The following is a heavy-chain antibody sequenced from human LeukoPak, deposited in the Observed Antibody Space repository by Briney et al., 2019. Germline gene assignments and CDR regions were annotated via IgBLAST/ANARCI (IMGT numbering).Heavy chain of an antibody. CDR1: GFTFSSYW. Sequence: GGSLRLXCAASGFTFSSYWMSWVRQAPGKGLEWVANIKQDGSEKYYVDSVEGRFTISRDNAKNSLYLQMNSLRAEDTAVYYCARDRIYYDSSGYSDYWGQGTLVTVSS. V-gene: IGHV3-7*01. CDR3: ARDRIYYDSSGYSDY. CDR2: IKQDGSEK. D-gene: IGHD3-22*01. J-gene: IGHJ4*02.